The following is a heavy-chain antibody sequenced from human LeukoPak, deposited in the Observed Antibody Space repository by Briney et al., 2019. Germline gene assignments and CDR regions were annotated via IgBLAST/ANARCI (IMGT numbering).Heavy chain of an antibody. CDR3: ARDLRIDSSGYPPRYYYYGMDV. D-gene: IGHD3-22*01. J-gene: IGHJ6*02. V-gene: IGHV1-18*01. CDR2: ISAYNGNT. Sequence: GASVKVSCKASVYTFTSYGISWVRQAPGQGLDWMGLISAYNGNTNYAQKLQGRVTMTTDTSTSTAYMELRSLRSDDTAVYYCARDLRIDSSGYPPRYYYYGMDVWGQGTTVTVSS. CDR1: VYTFTSYG.